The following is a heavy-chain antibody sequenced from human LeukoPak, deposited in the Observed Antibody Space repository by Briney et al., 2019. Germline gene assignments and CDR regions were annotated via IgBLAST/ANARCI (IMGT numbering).Heavy chain of an antibody. CDR1: GFTFSAYA. CDR3: VKITSVTGGDC. CDR2: ISSNGGSS. Sequence: GGSLRLSCSASGFTFSAYAMCWVRQAPGKGLEYVSGISSNGGSSFYADPVKGRFTISRDNSKNTLYLQMSSLRAEDTAVYYCVKITSVTGGDCWGQGTRLTVSS. V-gene: IGHV3-64D*09. J-gene: IGHJ4*02. D-gene: IGHD1-1*01.